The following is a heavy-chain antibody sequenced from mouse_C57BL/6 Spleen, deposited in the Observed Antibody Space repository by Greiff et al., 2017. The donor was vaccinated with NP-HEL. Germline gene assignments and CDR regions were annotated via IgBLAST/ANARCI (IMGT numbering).Heavy chain of an antibody. J-gene: IGHJ4*01. D-gene: IGHD1-1*01. CDR3: ARYGSRIYAMDY. CDR2: IYPGSGST. CDR1: GYTFTSYW. Sequence: QVQLQQPGAELVKPGASVKLSCKASGYTFTSYWMHWVKQRPGRGLEWIGDIYPGSGSTNYNEKFKSKATLTVDTSSSTAYMQLSSLTSEDSAVYYCARYGSRIYAMDYWGQGTSVTVSS. V-gene: IGHV1-55*01.